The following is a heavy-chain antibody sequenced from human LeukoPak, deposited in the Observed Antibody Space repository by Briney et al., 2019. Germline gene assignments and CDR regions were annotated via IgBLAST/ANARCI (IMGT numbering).Heavy chain of an antibody. CDR2: INLSEST. D-gene: IGHD1-26*01. CDR3: ARGPRGGSYSPPHKPMYDY. J-gene: IGHJ4*02. CDR1: GGSFSGYY. Sequence: ASETLFLTCAVYGGSFSGYYWSWIRQPPGKGLEWIGEINLSESTNYNPSLKSRVTISVATSKNQFSLKLSSVPAADTAVYYCARGPRGGSYSPPHKPMYDYWGQGTLVTVSS. V-gene: IGHV4-34*01.